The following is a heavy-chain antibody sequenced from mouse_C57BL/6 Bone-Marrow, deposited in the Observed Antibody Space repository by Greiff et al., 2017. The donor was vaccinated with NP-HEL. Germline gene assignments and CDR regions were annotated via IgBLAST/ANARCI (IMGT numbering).Heavy chain of an antibody. CDR1: GYSFTDYN. CDR3: ARITTVVAHYYAMDY. J-gene: IGHJ4*01. Sequence: VQLQQSGPELVKPGASVKISCKASGYSFTDYNMNWVKQSNGKSLEWIGVINPNYGTTSYNQKFKGKATLTVDPSSSTAYMQLNRLTSEDSAVYYCARITTVVAHYYAMDYWGQGTSVTVSS. CDR2: INPNYGTT. D-gene: IGHD1-1*01. V-gene: IGHV1-39*01.